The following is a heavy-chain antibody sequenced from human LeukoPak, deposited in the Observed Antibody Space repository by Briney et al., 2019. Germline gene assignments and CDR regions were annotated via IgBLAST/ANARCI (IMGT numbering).Heavy chain of an antibody. CDR3: ARVARKYNWFDP. V-gene: IGHV1-18*01. D-gene: IGHD1-14*01. J-gene: IGHJ5*02. CDR1: GYTFTSYG. Sequence: GASVKVSCKASGYTFTSYGISWVRQAPGQGLEWMGWISAYNGNTNYAQKFQGRVTITRDTSASTAYMELSSLRSEDTAVYYCARVARKYNWFDPWGQGTLVTVSS. CDR2: ISAYNGNT.